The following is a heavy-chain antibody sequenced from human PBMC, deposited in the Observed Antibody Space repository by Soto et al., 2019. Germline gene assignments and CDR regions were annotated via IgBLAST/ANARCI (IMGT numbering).Heavy chain of an antibody. CDR2: IIGSGGST. CDR1: GFTFSSSS. J-gene: IGHJ4*02. D-gene: IGHD4-17*01. Sequence: EVQLLESGGGLVQPGGSLRLSCAASGFTFSSSSMSWVRQAPGKGLEWVSGIIGSGGSTYYADSVKGRFTISRDNSKNTLYLQMNGLRVEDTAIYYCATSPYGDYGGCDNWGQGTLVTVSS. V-gene: IGHV3-23*01. CDR3: ATSPYGDYGGCDN.